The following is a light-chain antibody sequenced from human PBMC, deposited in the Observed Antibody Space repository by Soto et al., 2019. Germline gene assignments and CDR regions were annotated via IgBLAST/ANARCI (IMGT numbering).Light chain of an antibody. J-gene: IGKJ1*01. Sequence: DIQMTQSPSTLSASVGDRVTITCRASQSISSYLNWYQQKPGKAPKLLIYKASSLESGVPSRFSGSGSGTEFTLTISSLQPDDFATYYCQHYNTYSTFGQGTKVDIK. CDR3: QHYNTYST. CDR1: QSISSY. CDR2: KAS. V-gene: IGKV1-5*03.